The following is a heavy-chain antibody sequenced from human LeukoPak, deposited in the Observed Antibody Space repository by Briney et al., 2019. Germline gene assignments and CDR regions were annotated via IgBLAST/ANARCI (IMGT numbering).Heavy chain of an antibody. J-gene: IGHJ4*02. D-gene: IGHD5-24*01. CDR3: AKDQGATISVFDY. CDR1: GFTFSSYW. CDR2: IKQDGSEK. Sequence: AGGSLRLSCAASGFTFSSYWMSWVRQAPGKGLEWVANIKQDGSEKYYVDSVKGRFTISRDNAKNSLYLQMNSLRAEDTAVYYCAKDQGATISVFDYWGQGTLVTVSS. V-gene: IGHV3-7*03.